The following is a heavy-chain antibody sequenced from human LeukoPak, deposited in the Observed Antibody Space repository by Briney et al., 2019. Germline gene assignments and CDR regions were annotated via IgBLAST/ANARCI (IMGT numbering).Heavy chain of an antibody. CDR3: ARVGVASNTDY. D-gene: IGHD2-15*01. CDR2: TSNSGAIT. V-gene: IGHV3-23*01. Sequence: GGSLRLSCAASGFTFSTYAMSWVRQAPERGLEWVSSTSNSGAITYYADFVKGRFTTSRDNSKNTLYLQMNSLRGEDTAVYYCARVGVASNTDYWGQGTLVTVSS. CDR1: GFTFSTYA. J-gene: IGHJ4*02.